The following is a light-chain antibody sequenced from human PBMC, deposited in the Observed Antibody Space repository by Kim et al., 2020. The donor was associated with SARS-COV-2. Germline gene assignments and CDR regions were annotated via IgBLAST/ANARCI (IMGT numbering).Light chain of an antibody. CDR1: ELGDRY. Sequence: SYELTQPPSVTVSLGQTASITCSGYELGDRYVSWYQQKPRPSPVLVIYQDNQRPSGIPELFSGSNSENTATLTISGTQPMVEAEYHCQARKSSTHYYVFG. CDR3: QARKSSTHYYV. V-gene: IGLV3-1*01. CDR2: QDN. J-gene: IGLJ1*01.